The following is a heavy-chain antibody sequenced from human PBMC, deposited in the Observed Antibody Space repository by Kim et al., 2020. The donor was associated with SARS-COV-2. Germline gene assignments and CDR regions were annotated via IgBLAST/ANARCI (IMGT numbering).Heavy chain of an antibody. CDR1: GGTFSSYT. J-gene: IGHJ6*02. CDR3: ARGGSITMVRGVIHYYGMDV. V-gene: IGHV1-69*02. CDR2: IIPILGIA. Sequence: SVKVSCKASGGTFSSYTISWVRQAPGQGLEWMGRIIPILGIANYAQKFQGRVTITADKSTSTAYMELSSLRSEDTAVYYCARGGSITMVRGVIHYYGMDVWGQGTTVTVSS. D-gene: IGHD3-10*01.